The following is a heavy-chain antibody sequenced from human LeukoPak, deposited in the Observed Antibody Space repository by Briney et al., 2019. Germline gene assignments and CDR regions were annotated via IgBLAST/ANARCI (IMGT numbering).Heavy chain of an antibody. D-gene: IGHD2-21*02. CDR1: GFTFSSYE. CDR2: ISSSGSTI. J-gene: IGHJ4*02. CDR3: ASPAYCGGDCYLEGLPYYFDY. Sequence: SGGSLRLSCAASGFTFSSYEMNWVRQAPGKGLEWVSYISSSGSTIYYADSVKGRFTISRDNAKNSLYLQMNSLRAEDTAVYYCASPAYCGGDCYLEGLPYYFDYWGQGTLVTVSS. V-gene: IGHV3-48*03.